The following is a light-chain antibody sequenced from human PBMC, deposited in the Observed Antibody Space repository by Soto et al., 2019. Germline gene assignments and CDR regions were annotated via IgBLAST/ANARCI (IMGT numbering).Light chain of an antibody. V-gene: IGLV1-44*01. CDR3: AAWDDSLNVYV. CDR1: RSNIGSYT. CDR2: SND. J-gene: IGLJ1*01. Sequence: QSVLTQPPSASATPGQRVTISCSGSRSNIGSYTVNWYQQLPGTAPKLLIYSNDQRPSRVPDRFLGSKSGTSASLAISDLQSEDEADYYCAAWDDSLNVYVFGIGTKLTVL.